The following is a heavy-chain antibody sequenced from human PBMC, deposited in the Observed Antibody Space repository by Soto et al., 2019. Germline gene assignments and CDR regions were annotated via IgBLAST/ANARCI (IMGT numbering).Heavy chain of an antibody. V-gene: IGHV4-59*01. Sequence: PSETLSLTCTVSGGSISSYYWSWIRQHPGKGLEWIGYIYYSGSTNYNPSLKSRVTISVDTSKNQFSLKLSSVTAADTAVYYCSRESQPRPHFLEWLPLDPWGQGTLVTVSS. CDR1: GGSISSYY. CDR2: IYYSGST. J-gene: IGHJ5*02. D-gene: IGHD3-3*01. CDR3: SRESQPRPHFLEWLPLDP.